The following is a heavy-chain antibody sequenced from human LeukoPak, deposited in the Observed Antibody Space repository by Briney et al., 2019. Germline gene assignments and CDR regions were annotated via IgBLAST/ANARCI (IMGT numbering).Heavy chain of an antibody. CDR1: GFTFSSYS. CDR3: ARTAAAGVWYYFDY. D-gene: IGHD2-8*01. J-gene: IGHJ4*02. CDR2: ISSSSSYI. Sequence: PGGSLRLSCAASGFTFSSYSMNWVRQAPGKGLEWVSSISSSSSYIYYADSVKGRLTISRDNAKNSLYLQMNSLRAEDTAVYYCARTAAAGVWYYFDYWGQGTLVTVSS. V-gene: IGHV3-21*01.